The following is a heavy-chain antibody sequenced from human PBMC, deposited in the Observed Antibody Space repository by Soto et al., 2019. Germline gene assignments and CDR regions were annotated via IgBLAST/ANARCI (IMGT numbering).Heavy chain of an antibody. Sequence: PSETLSLTCAVYGGSFSGYYWSWIRQPPGKGLEWIGEINHSGGTNYNPSLKSRVTISVDTSKNQFSLKLSSVTAADTAVYYCARTKGFGEFYYNVYWFDPWGQGTLVTVSS. D-gene: IGHD3-10*01. V-gene: IGHV4-34*01. CDR2: INHSGGT. J-gene: IGHJ5*02. CDR3: ARTKGFGEFYYNVYWFDP. CDR1: GGSFSGYY.